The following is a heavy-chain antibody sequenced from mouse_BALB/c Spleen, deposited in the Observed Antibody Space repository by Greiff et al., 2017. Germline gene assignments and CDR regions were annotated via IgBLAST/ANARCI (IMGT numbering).Heavy chain of an antibody. CDR2: INPSNGRT. J-gene: IGHJ3*01. Sequence: QVQLQQPGAELVKPGASVKLSCKASGYTFTSYWMHWVKQRPGQGLEWIGEINPSNGRTNYNEKFKSKATLTVDKSSSTAYMQLSSLTSEDSAVYYCAPMITTRFAYWGQGTLVTVSA. CDR1: GYTFTSYW. D-gene: IGHD2-4*01. V-gene: IGHV1S81*02. CDR3: APMITTRFAY.